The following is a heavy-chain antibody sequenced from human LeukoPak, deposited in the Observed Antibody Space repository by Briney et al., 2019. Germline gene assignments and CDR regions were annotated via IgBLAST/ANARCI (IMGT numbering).Heavy chain of an antibody. D-gene: IGHD3-9*01. J-gene: IGHJ4*02. CDR2: ISSSSSYI. V-gene: IGHV3-21*01. CDR3: ARDATVLRYFDWLYY. Sequence: GGSLRLSCAASGFTFSSYNMNWVRQAPGKGLEWVSSISSSSSYIYYADSVKGRFTISRDNAKNSLYLQMNSLRAEDTAVYYCARDATVLRYFDWLYYWGQGTLVTVSS. CDR1: GFTFSSYN.